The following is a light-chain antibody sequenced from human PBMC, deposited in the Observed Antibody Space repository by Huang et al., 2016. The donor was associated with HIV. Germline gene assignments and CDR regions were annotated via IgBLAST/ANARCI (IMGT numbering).Light chain of an antibody. CDR3: QQRTNWPPGYT. J-gene: IGKJ2*01. CDR2: NAS. CDR1: QNKND. Sequence: EIVLTQSPATLSLSPGERVALSCMASQNKNDLSWYQKRPGQAPRLLISNASNRATGIPARFSGSGSGTDFTLTISSLEPEDFVVYFCQQRTNWPPGYTFGQGTKL. V-gene: IGKV3-11*01.